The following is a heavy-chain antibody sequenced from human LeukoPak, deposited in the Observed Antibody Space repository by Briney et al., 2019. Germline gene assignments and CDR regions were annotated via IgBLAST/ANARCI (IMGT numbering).Heavy chain of an antibody. CDR2: IWTGVSDT. J-gene: IGHJ4*02. V-gene: IGHV5-51*01. Sequence: GESLKISCKASGYDFTSYWIGWVRQVPGKGLEWMGIIWTGVSDTRHSPSFQGQVTMSVDKSISTAYLQWSSLKASDTAKYYCARGLTLFSAGAFDYWGLGTLVTVSS. D-gene: IGHD6-19*01. CDR3: ARGLTLFSAGAFDY. CDR1: GYDFTSYW.